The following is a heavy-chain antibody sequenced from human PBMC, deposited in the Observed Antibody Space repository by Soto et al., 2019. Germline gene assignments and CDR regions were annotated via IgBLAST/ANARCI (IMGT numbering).Heavy chain of an antibody. CDR3: ARTRVQRERQNYYYYAMDV. CDR1: GFSFTSYW. D-gene: IGHD1-1*01. J-gene: IGHJ6*02. CDR2: IYPGDSDS. V-gene: IGHV5-51*01. Sequence: GESLKISCEGSGFSFTSYWIGWVRQMPGKGLEGMGIIYPGDSDSRYSPSFQGQVTISVDNSINTAYLQWSSLKASDTAMYYCARTRVQRERQNYYYYAMDVWGQGTTVTVSS.